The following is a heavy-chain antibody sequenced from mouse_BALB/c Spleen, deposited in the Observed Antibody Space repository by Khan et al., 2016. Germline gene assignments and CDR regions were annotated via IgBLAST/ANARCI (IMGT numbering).Heavy chain of an antibody. V-gene: IGHV1-7*01. CDR2: INPKNGYT. Sequence: VQLQESGAELAKSGASAKMSCKASGYTFTDYWMHWVKQRPGQGLEWIGYINPKNGYTEYNQKFKDKATLTADKSSSTAYMQLSSLTSEDSAVYYDARGSYDYGRGDGGLAAWSPGTLVTMSA. CDR3: ARGSYDYGRGDGGLAA. J-gene: IGHJ3*01. D-gene: IGHD2-4*01. CDR1: GYTFTDYW.